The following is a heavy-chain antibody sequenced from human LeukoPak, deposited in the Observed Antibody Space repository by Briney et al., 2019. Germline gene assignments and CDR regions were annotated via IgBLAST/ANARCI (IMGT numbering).Heavy chain of an antibody. V-gene: IGHV1-69*05. Sequence: ASVKVSCKATGGTFSSYAISWVRQAPGQGLEWMGGIIPIFGTANYAQKFQGRVTITTDESTSTAYMELSSLRSEDTAVYYCARTDYGGNSGWGQGTLVTVSS. J-gene: IGHJ4*02. CDR3: ARTDYGGNSG. CDR2: IIPIFGTA. D-gene: IGHD4-23*01. CDR1: GGTFSSYA.